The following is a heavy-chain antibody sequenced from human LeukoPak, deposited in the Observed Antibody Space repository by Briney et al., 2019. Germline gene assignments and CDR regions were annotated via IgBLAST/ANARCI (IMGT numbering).Heavy chain of an antibody. CDR3: ARDTTSYGDPFDY. Sequence: ASVKVSCKASGGTFSSYAISWVRQAPGQGLEWMGRIIPILGIANYAQKFQGRVTITADKSTSTAYMELSSLRSEDTAVYYCARDTTSYGDPFDYWGQGTLVTVSS. V-gene: IGHV1-69*04. CDR2: IIPILGIA. D-gene: IGHD4-17*01. CDR1: GGTFSSYA. J-gene: IGHJ4*02.